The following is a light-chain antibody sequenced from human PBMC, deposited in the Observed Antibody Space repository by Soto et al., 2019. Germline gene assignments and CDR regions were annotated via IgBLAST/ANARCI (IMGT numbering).Light chain of an antibody. CDR1: QSVSSSY. CDR2: GAS. V-gene: IGKV3D-20*02. J-gene: IGKJ3*01. Sequence: IVLTQSPGTLSLSPGERATLCCRASQSVSSSYLAWYQQKPGQAPRLLIYGASSRATGIPDRFSGSGSGTDFTLTISNLEAEDFAVYYCQQRSNWPLTFGPGTKVDIK. CDR3: QQRSNWPLT.